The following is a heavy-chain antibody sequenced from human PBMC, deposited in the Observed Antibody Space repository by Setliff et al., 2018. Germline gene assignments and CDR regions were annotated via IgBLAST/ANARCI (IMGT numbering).Heavy chain of an antibody. CDR2: ILFSGDT. CDR3: ARHLLVQGTYHFDY. J-gene: IGHJ4*02. CDR1: GYSISSGFS. Sequence: SETLSLTCAVSGYSISSGFSWVWIRQSPGKGLEWIGRILFSGDTYYNPSLNSRVTISADTSKNQFSLKLTSMTAADTAVYFCARHLLVQGTYHFDYWGQGSPVTVSS. V-gene: IGHV4-38-2*01. D-gene: IGHD3-10*01.